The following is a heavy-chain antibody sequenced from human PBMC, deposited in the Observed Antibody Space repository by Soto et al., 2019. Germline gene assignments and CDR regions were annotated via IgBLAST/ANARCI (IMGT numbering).Heavy chain of an antibody. CDR2: ISGGGDST. J-gene: IGHJ4*02. V-gene: IGHV3-23*01. CDR1: GFTFSSYA. D-gene: IGHD2-15*01. CDR3: ATCSGGSCYHPFDY. Sequence: EVQLLESGGGLVQPGGSLRLSCAASGFTFSSYAMTWVRQAPGKGLEWVSAISGGGDSTYYADSVKGRFTISRDNSKNMLYQQMSSLRAETTAVYYCATCSGGSCYHPFDYWGQGTQVTVSS.